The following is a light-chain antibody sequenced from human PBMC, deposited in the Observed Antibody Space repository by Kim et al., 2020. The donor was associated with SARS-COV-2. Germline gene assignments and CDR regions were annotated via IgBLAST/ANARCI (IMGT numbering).Light chain of an antibody. CDR3: QQYGSSPET. CDR2: GAS. Sequence: SPGERATLSCRARQSVINDYLAWYQQKPGQAPRLLIYGASSRATGIPDRFSGSGSGTDFTLTISRLETEDIAMYYCQQYGSSPETFGQGTKVDIK. V-gene: IGKV3-20*01. CDR1: QSVINDY. J-gene: IGKJ1*01.